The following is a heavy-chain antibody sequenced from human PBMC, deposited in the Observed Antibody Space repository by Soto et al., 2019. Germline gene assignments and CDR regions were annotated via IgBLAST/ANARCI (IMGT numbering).Heavy chain of an antibody. Sequence: PEKLPLTCAVYAVSPSPYYCPWIRQPPGTGLEWIGEINHSGSTNYNPSLKSRVTISVDTSKNQFSLKLTSVTAADTAVYYCARDKITGLFDYWGQGTLVTVS. D-gene: IGHD2-8*02. CDR3: ARDKITGLFDY. V-gene: IGHV4-34*01. CDR2: INHSGST. J-gene: IGHJ4*02. CDR1: AVSPSPYY.